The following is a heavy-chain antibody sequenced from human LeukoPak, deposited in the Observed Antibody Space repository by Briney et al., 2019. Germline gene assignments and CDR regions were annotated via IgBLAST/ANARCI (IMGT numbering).Heavy chain of an antibody. CDR2: IIPIFGTA. D-gene: IGHD7-27*01. Sequence: GASVKVSCKASGGTFSSYAISWVRQAPGQGFEWMGGIIPIFGTANYAQKFQGRVTITRDTSASTAYMELSSLRSEDTAVYYCALQTGDNFDYWGQGTMVTVSS. CDR1: GGTFSSYA. J-gene: IGHJ4*02. CDR3: ALQTGDNFDY. V-gene: IGHV1-69*05.